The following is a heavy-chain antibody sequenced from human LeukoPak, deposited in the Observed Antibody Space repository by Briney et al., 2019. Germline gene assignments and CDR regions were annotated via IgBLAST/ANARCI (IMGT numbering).Heavy chain of an antibody. Sequence: PGGSLRLSCAASGFTFSSYWMHWVRQAPGKGLVWVSRINTDGSSTSYADSVKGRFTISRDNAKNTLYLQMNSLRAEDTAVYYCARGRIVVVPAAAPDYWGQGTLVTVSS. D-gene: IGHD2-2*01. CDR2: INTDGSST. CDR1: GFTFSSYW. J-gene: IGHJ4*02. V-gene: IGHV3-74*01. CDR3: ARGRIVVVPAAAPDY.